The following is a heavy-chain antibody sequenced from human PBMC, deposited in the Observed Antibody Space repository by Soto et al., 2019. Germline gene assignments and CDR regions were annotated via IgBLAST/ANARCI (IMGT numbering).Heavy chain of an antibody. CDR1: GFTFSSYG. D-gene: IGHD5-12*01. CDR3: ARDRGATRGPYYYYGMDV. V-gene: IGHV3-33*01. CDR2: IWYDGSNK. Sequence: GGSLRLSCAASGFTFSSYGMHWVRQAPGKGLEWVAVIWYDGSNKYYADSVKGRFTISRDNSKNTLYLQMNSLRAEDTAVYSCARDRGATRGPYYYYGMDVWGQGTTVTVSS. J-gene: IGHJ6*02.